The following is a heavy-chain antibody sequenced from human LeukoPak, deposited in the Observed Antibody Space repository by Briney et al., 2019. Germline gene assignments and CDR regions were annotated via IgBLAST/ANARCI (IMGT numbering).Heavy chain of an antibody. J-gene: IGHJ4*02. D-gene: IGHD6-19*01. Sequence: GGPLRLSCAASGFTFSSYAMSWVRQAPGKGLEWVSAISGSGGSTYYADSVKGRFTISRDNSKNTLYLQMNSLRAEDTAVYYCAKDLSSGPANFDYWGQGTLVTVSS. CDR2: ISGSGGST. V-gene: IGHV3-23*01. CDR3: AKDLSSGPANFDY. CDR1: GFTFSSYA.